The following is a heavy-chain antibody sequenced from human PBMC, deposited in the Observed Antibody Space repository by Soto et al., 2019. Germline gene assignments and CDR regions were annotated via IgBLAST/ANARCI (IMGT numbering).Heavy chain of an antibody. CDR3: ARGLNWDGYNLGFDY. CDR1: GFTFSSYE. CDR2: ISSSGSTI. D-gene: IGHD5-12*01. J-gene: IGHJ4*02. Sequence: EVQLVESGGGLVQPGGSLRLSCAASGFTFSSYEMNWVRQAPGKGLEWVSYISSSGSTIYYADSVKGRFTISRDNAKNSLYLQMNSLRAEDTAVYYCARGLNWDGYNLGFDYWGQGTLVTVSS. V-gene: IGHV3-48*03.